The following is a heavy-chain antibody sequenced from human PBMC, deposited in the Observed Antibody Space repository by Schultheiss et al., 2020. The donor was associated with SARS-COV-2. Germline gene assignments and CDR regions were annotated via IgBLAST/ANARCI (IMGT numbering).Heavy chain of an antibody. CDR1: GFTFSSYE. J-gene: IGHJ6*02. V-gene: IGHV3-7*01. CDR2: IKQDGSEK. D-gene: IGHD3-10*01. Sequence: GESLKISCAASGFTFSSYEMNWVRQAPGKGLEWVANIKQDGSEKYYVDSVKGRFTISRDNAKNSLYLQMNSLRAEDTAVYYCASVFWFGDTSYGMDIWGQGTTVTVSS. CDR3: ASVFWFGDTSYGMDI.